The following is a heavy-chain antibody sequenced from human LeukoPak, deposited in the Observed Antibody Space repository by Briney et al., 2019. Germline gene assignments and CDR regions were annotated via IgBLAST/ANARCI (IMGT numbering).Heavy chain of an antibody. V-gene: IGHV4-31*03. J-gene: IGHJ4*02. CDR1: GGSISSAPYY. CDR3: AREGYYYDSSGPIDY. D-gene: IGHD3-22*01. Sequence: SETLSLTCTVSGGSISSAPYYWSWIRQRPGTGLEWMGYISHSGNTYYNPSLKSRLNISADTSRNQFSLKLRSVIAADTALYFCAREGYYYDSSGPIDYWGQGTRVTVSS. CDR2: ISHSGNT.